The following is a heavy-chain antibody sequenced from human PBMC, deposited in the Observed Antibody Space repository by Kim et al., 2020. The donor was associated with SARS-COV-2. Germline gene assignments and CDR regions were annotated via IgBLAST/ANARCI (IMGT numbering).Heavy chain of an antibody. Sequence: GGSLRLSCAASGFTFSDYYMSWIRQAPGKGLEWVSYISSSGSTIYYADSVKGRFTISRDNAKNSLYLQMNSLRAEDTAVYYCARGLEGYDFWSGRPLSLGMDVWGQGTTVTVSS. CDR1: GFTFSDYY. CDR3: ARGLEGYDFWSGRPLSLGMDV. D-gene: IGHD3-3*01. V-gene: IGHV3-11*01. J-gene: IGHJ6*02. CDR2: ISSSGSTI.